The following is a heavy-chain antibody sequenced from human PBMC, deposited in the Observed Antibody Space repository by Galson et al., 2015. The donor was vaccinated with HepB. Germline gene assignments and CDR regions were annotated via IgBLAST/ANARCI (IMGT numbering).Heavy chain of an antibody. J-gene: IGHJ4*02. Sequence: SLRLSCAASGFTFSSYWMSWVRQAPGKGLEWVANIKQDGSEKYYVDSVKGRFTISRDNAKNSLYLQMNSLRAEDTAVYYCARDSAPPLGSGYYLHPFDYWGQGTLVTVSS. D-gene: IGHD3-3*01. CDR1: GFTFSSYW. CDR3: ARDSAPPLGSGYYLHPFDY. V-gene: IGHV3-7*03. CDR2: IKQDGSEK.